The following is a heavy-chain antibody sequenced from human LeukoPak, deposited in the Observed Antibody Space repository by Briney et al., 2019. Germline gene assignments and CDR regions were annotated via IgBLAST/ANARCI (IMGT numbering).Heavy chain of an antibody. J-gene: IGHJ4*02. V-gene: IGHV3-48*01. D-gene: IGHD4-17*01. CDR1: GFTFSYYC. CDR2: ISRSSSTI. CDR3: ATLHWARDTVSFDY. Sequence: GGSLRLSCAASGFTFSYYCMNWVRQAPGKGLEWISYISRSSSTIYYTDSVRGRFTISRDDAKNSVFLQMNSLRAEDTAIYYCATLHWARDTVSFDYWGQGSLVTVSS.